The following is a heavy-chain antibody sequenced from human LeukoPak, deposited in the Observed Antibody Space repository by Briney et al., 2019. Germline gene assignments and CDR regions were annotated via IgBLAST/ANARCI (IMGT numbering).Heavy chain of an antibody. CDR2: IYYSGST. CDR3: ARHSSFAVGATHFFDY. V-gene: IGHV4-39*01. Sequence: SETLSLTCTVSGGSISSSSYYWGWIRQPPGEGLEWIGSIYYSGSTYYNPSLKSRVTISVDTSKNQFSLKLSSVTAADTAVYYCARHSSFAVGATHFFDYWGQGTLVTVSS. CDR1: GGSISSSSYY. J-gene: IGHJ4*02. D-gene: IGHD1-26*01.